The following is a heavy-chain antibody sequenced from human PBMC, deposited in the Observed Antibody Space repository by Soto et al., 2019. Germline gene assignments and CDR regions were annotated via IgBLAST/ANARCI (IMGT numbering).Heavy chain of an antibody. CDR1: GDTFTIFA. V-gene: IGHV1-69*13. CDR3: ARYLGSGYDRGAS. Sequence: SVKVSCKASGDTFTIFAISWVRQAPGQGLEWMGGIIPTIGTTNYAQRFQGRITITGDESTGTAYMELSSLKSEDTAVYYCARYLGSGYDRGASGGQGTLATVSS. CDR2: IIPTIGTT. J-gene: IGHJ4*02. D-gene: IGHD5-12*01.